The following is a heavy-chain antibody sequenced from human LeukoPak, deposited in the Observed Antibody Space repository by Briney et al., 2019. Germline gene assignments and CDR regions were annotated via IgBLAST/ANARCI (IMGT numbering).Heavy chain of an antibody. V-gene: IGHV1-8*01. D-gene: IGHD3-22*01. Sequence: ASVKVSCKASGYTFTSYDINWVRQATGQGLEWMGWMNPNSGNTGYAQKFQGRVTMTRNTSISTAYTELSSLRSEDTAVYYCARDIPLRYYDSSGYGFDYWGQGTLVTVSS. CDR1: GYTFTSYD. J-gene: IGHJ4*02. CDR3: ARDIPLRYYDSSGYGFDY. CDR2: MNPNSGNT.